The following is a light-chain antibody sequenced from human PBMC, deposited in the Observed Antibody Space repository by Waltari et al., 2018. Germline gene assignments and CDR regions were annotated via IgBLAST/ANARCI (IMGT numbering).Light chain of an antibody. Sequence: QSVLTQPPSVSGAPGQRVTISCTGSGSNIGAAYDVHWYQQLPRAAPKLLIFGSTSRPLGVPDRFFGSTSGTSASLAITGLQAEDEADYYCQSYDTSLRVVFGGGTKLTVL. CDR1: GSNIGAAYD. V-gene: IGLV1-40*01. CDR2: GST. J-gene: IGLJ3*02. CDR3: QSYDTSLRVV.